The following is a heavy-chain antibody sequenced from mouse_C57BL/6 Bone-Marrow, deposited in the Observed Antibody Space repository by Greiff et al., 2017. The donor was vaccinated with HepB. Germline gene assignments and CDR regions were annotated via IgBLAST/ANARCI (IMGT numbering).Heavy chain of an antibody. J-gene: IGHJ2*01. CDR3: ARYIGDGCFDS. CDR2: IRNKANGYTT. CDR1: GFTFTDYY. V-gene: IGHV7-3*01. D-gene: IGHD3-1*01. Sequence: EVKLVESGGGLVQPGGSLSLSCAASGFTFTDYYMSWVRQPPGKALEWLGFIRNKANGYTTEYSASVKGRFTISRDNSQSILYLQMNALRAEDSATYYCARYIGDGCFDSWGQGTTLTVSS.